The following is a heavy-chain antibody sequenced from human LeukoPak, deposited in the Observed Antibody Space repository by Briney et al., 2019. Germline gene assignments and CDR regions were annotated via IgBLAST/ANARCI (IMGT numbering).Heavy chain of an antibody. D-gene: IGHD4-23*01. CDR3: AKDRRTTVVTPMYYY. CDR1: GFRFSDHY. V-gene: IGHV3-23*01. Sequence: GGSLRLSCAASGFRFSDHYMDWVRQAPGKGLELVSAISGSGGSTYYADSVKGRFTISRDNSKNTLYLQMNSLRAEDTAVYYCAKDRRTTVVTPMYYYWGQGTLVTVSS. CDR2: ISGSGGST. J-gene: IGHJ4*02.